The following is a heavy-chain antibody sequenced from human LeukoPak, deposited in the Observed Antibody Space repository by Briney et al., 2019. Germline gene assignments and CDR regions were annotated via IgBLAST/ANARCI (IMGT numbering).Heavy chain of an antibody. J-gene: IGHJ3*02. CDR1: GFTFKVYS. CDR3: VRVGTSFDI. Sequence: PGGSLRLSCAASGFTFKVYSMNWVRQAPGKGLEWVSYISTNTTTIYYADSVKGRFTISRDNAKNSLYLQMNSLRVEDTAVYYCVRVGTSFDIWGQGTMVTVSS. D-gene: IGHD7-27*01. CDR2: ISTNTTTI. V-gene: IGHV3-48*01.